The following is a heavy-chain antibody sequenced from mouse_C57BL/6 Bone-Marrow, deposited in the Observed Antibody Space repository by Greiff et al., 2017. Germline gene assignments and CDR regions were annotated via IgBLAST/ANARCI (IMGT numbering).Heavy chain of an antibody. D-gene: IGHD2-2*01. CDR1: GYTFTSYW. J-gene: IGHJ2*01. V-gene: IGHV1-50*01. CDR2: IDPSDSYT. CDR3: AREGGWLYYFDY. Sequence: VQLQQPGAELVKPGASVKLSCKASGYTFTSYWMQWVKQGPGQGLEWIGEIDPSDSYTNNNQKFKGKATLTVDTSSSTAYMQLSSLTSEDSAVYYCAREGGWLYYFDYWGQGTTLTVSS.